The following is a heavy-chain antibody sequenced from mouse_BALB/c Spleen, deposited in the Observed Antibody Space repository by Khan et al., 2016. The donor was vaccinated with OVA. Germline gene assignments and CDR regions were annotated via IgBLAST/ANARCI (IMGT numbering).Heavy chain of an antibody. J-gene: IGHJ3*01. Sequence: EVKLEGSGGGLVQPGGSMKLSCVASGFTFSNFWMNWVRQSPGKGLEWVAEIRLKSNNYATHYAESVKGRFPISRDDSKSSVYLQMNNLIAEDTVMYYCSMPCGDYSWFAYWGQGTLVTVSA. CDR3: SMPCGDYSWFAY. CDR2: IRLKSNNYAT. D-gene: IGHD2-13*01. CDR1: GFTFSNFW. V-gene: IGHV6-6*02.